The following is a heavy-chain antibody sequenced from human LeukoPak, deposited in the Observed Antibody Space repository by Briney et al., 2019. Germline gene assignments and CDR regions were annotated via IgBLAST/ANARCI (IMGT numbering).Heavy chain of an antibody. Sequence: SETLSLTCAVSGGSISSGGYSWSWIRQPPGKGLEWIGYIYHSGSTYYNPSLKSRVTISVDRSKNQFSLKLSSVTAADTAVYYCARARPGNWFDPWGQGTLVTVSS. CDR1: GGSISSGGYS. CDR2: IYHSGST. J-gene: IGHJ5*02. V-gene: IGHV4-30-2*01. CDR3: ARARPGNWFDP. D-gene: IGHD1-1*01.